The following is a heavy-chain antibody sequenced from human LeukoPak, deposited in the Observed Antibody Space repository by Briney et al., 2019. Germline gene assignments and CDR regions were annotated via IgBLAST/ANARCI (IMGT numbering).Heavy chain of an antibody. D-gene: IGHD3-3*01. CDR3: ASLPRRFTKGRNYFDY. CDR1: GFTVSSNY. Sequence: PGGSLRLSCAASGFTVSSNYMSWVRQAPGKGLEWVSVIYSGGSTYYADSVKGRFTISRDNSKNTLYLQMNSLRAEDTAVYYCASLPRRFTKGRNYFDYWRQGTLVTVSS. V-gene: IGHV3-66*02. J-gene: IGHJ4*02. CDR2: IYSGGST.